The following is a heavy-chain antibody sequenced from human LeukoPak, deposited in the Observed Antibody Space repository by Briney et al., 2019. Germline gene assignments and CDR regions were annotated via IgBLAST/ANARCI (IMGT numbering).Heavy chain of an antibody. V-gene: IGHV1-46*01. CDR3: ARGPRYSYGPLNRRNWFDP. CDR2: INPSGGST. D-gene: IGHD5-18*01. J-gene: IGHJ5*02. Sequence: ASVKVSCKASGYTFTSYYMHWVRQAPGQGLEWMGIINPSGGSTSYAQKFQGRVTMTRDMSTSTVYMELSSLRSEDTAVYYCARGPRYSYGPLNRRNWFDPWGQGTLVTVSS. CDR1: GYTFTSYY.